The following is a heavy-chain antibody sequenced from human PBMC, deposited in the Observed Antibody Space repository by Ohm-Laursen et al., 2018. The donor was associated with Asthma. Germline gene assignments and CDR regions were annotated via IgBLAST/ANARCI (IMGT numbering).Heavy chain of an antibody. V-gene: IGHV3-48*02. CDR3: AKWGAAARSRYGDY. J-gene: IGHJ4*02. CDR1: GFTFSSYS. Sequence: GSLRLSCSASGFTFSSYSMNWVRQAPGKGLEWVSYISSSSSTIYYADSVKGRFTISRDNAKNSLYLQMNSLRDEDTAVYYCAKWGAAARSRYGDYWGQGTLVTVSS. D-gene: IGHD6-13*01. CDR2: ISSSSSTI.